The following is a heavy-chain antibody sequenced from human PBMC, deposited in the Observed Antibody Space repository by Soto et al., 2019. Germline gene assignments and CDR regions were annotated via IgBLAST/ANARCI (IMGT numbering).Heavy chain of an antibody. J-gene: IGHJ6*02. CDR3: ARSPMVRGVIYYYYYGMDV. CDR2: INHSGST. Sequence: SETLSLTCAVSGGSISSGGYYWSWIRQPPGKGLEWIGEINHSGSTNYNPSLKSRVTISVDTSKNQFSLKLSSVTAADTAVYYCARSPMVRGVIYYYYYGMDVWGQGTTVTAP. CDR1: GGSISSGGYY. D-gene: IGHD3-10*01. V-gene: IGHV4-34*01.